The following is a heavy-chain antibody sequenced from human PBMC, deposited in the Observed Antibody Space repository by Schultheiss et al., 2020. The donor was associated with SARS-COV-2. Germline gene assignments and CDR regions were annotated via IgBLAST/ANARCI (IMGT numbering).Heavy chain of an antibody. D-gene: IGHD2-2*01. CDR2: ISGSGGST. CDR3: VTWDIVVVPAAATFDY. CDR1: GFTVSSNY. V-gene: IGHV3-53*05. Sequence: GGSLRLSCAASGFTVSSNYMSWVRQAPGKGLEWVSAISGSGGSTYYADSVKGRFTISRDNSKNTLYLQMSSLRAEDTAVYYCVTWDIVVVPAAATFDYWGQGTLVTVSS. J-gene: IGHJ4*02.